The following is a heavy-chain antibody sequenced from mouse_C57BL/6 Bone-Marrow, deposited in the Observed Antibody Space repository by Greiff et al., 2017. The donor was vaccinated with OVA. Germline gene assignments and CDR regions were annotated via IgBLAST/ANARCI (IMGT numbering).Heavy chain of an antibody. J-gene: IGHJ1*03. CDR3: ARSSTVVRYWYFDV. D-gene: IGHD1-1*01. Sequence: EVQLQQSGPVLVKPGASVKMSCKASGYTFTDYYMNWVKQSHGNSLEWIGVINPYNGGTSYNQKFKGKATLTVDKSSSTAYMELNSLTSEDSAVYYWARSSTVVRYWYFDVWGTGTTVTVSS. CDR1: GYTFTDYY. V-gene: IGHV1-19*01. CDR2: INPYNGGT.